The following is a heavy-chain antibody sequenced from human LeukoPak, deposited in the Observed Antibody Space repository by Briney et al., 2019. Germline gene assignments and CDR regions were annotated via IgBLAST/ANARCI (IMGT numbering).Heavy chain of an antibody. D-gene: IGHD3-22*01. CDR1: GYTFTSYY. CDR2: INPSGGNT. V-gene: IGHV1-46*01. CDR3: ARLDSSATKDWYFDL. J-gene: IGHJ2*01. Sequence: ASVKVSCKASGYTFTSYYMHWVRRAPGQGLVWMGIINPSGGNTRYAQKFQGRVTMTRDTSTSTVYMEVSSLRSEDTAVYYCARLDSSATKDWYFDLWGRGTLVTVSS.